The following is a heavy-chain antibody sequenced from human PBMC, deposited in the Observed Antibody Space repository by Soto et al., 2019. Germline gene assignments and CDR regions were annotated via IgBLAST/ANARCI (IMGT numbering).Heavy chain of an antibody. D-gene: IGHD3-3*01. CDR2: VSYSGST. J-gene: IGHJ4*02. CDR3: ARQGYYDLWSGYYLFDY. Sequence: QVQLQESGPGLVKPSETLFVTCTVSGGSTDSLYWSWVRQPPGKGLEWIGYVSYSGSTTYNPSLTSRVIVSIDTSKNQFSLKLTSVTAADSAVYYCARQGYYDLWSGYYLFDYWGQGILVTVSS. CDR1: GGSTDSLY. V-gene: IGHV4-59*08.